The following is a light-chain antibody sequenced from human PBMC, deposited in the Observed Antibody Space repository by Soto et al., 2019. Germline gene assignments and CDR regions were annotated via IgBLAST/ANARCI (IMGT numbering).Light chain of an antibody. CDR3: AAWDDSLAGPV. Sequence: QPVLTQPPSASGAPGQRVTISCSGSSSNIGSNTVNWYQQFPGTAPRVLMYSNNQRPSGVPDRFSGSKSGTSVFLAISGLQSDDEADYYCAAWDDSLAGPVFGGGTKLTVL. CDR1: SSNIGSNT. CDR2: SNN. J-gene: IGLJ3*02. V-gene: IGLV1-44*01.